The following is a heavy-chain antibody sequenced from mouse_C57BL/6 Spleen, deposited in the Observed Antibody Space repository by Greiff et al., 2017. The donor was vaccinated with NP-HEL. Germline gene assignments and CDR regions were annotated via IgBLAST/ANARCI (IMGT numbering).Heavy chain of an antibody. Sequence: QVQLQQPGAELVKPGATVKLSCKASGYTFTSYWMQWVKQRPGQGLEWIGEIDPSDSYTNYNQKFKGKATLTVDPSSITAYMQRSSLTSEDSAVYYCARRGSPGYWGQGTTLTVSS. D-gene: IGHD3-1*01. CDR3: ARRGSPGY. J-gene: IGHJ2*01. V-gene: IGHV1-50*01. CDR2: IDPSDSYT. CDR1: GYTFTSYW.